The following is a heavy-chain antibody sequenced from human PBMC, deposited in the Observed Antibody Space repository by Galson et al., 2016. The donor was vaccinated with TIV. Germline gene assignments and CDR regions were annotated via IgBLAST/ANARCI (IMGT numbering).Heavy chain of an antibody. CDR3: AKNLRWGGY. V-gene: IGHV4-34*01. CDR1: GGSFSGYY. Sequence: ETLSLTCAVYGGSFSGYYWSWIRQPPGKGLEWIGEINHSGSTNYNPSLKSRVTISVDTSKNQFFLKMSSVTAADTAVYYCAKNLRWGGYWGQGTLVTVSS. J-gene: IGHJ4*02. D-gene: IGHD4-23*01. CDR2: INHSGST.